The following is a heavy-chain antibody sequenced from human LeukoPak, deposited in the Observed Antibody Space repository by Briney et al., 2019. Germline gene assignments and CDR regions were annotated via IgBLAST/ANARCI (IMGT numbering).Heavy chain of an antibody. Sequence: SETLSLTCTVSGVSISGFYWSWIRQPPGKGLEWIGYIYYSGRSSYNPSLKSRVTISLDTSKNQFSLKLSSVTAADTAVYYCARRVLGCSGGSCYRHFDYWGQGTLVTVSS. D-gene: IGHD2-15*01. V-gene: IGHV4-59*01. CDR1: GVSISGFY. CDR2: IYYSGRS. CDR3: ARRVLGCSGGSCYRHFDY. J-gene: IGHJ4*02.